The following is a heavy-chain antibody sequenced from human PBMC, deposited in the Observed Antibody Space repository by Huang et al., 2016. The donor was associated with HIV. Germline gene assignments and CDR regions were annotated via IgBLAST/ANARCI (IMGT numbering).Heavy chain of an antibody. CDR1: GFTFSNYA. CDR2: IAYDGSNK. V-gene: IGHV3-30-3*01. CDR3: ARRAVAGIYYYYYMDV. D-gene: IGHD6-19*01. J-gene: IGHJ6*03. Sequence: QVQLVESGGGVVQPGRSLRLSCAASGFTFSNYAMHWVRQAPGKGRECVAVIAYDGSNKYYTDSVKGRFTSSRDNSKNALYLQMNSLRAEDTAVYYCARRAVAGIYYYYYMDVWGKGTTVTVSS.